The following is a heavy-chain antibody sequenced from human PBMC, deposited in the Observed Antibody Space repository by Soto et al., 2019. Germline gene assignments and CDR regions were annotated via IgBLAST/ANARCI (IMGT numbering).Heavy chain of an antibody. Sequence: GGSLRLSCVASGFIFRDYAMSWVRQAPGKGLEWVAAILGNGGDTGYADSVKGRFTISRDNSQNTLYLRLNSLRDEDTAVYYCARPSMLASGTYWGQGTLVTVSS. V-gene: IGHV3-23*01. CDR1: GFIFRDYA. D-gene: IGHD6-13*01. CDR2: ILGNGGDT. CDR3: ARPSMLASGTY. J-gene: IGHJ4*02.